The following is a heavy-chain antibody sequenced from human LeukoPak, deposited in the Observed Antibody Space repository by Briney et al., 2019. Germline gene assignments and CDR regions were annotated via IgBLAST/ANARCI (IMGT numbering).Heavy chain of an antibody. Sequence: PGGSLRLSCAASGFTFSSYSMNWVRQAPGKGLEWVSSISNSSSYIYYADSVKGRFTISRDNAKNSLYLQMNSLRAEDTAVYYCAGAYDFWSGYPYYFDYWGQGTLVTVSS. CDR1: GFTFSSYS. CDR2: ISNSSSYI. J-gene: IGHJ4*02. CDR3: AGAYDFWSGYPYYFDY. D-gene: IGHD3-3*01. V-gene: IGHV3-21*01.